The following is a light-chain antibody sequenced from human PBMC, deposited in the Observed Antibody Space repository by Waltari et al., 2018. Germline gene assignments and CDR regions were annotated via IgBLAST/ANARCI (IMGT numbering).Light chain of an antibody. CDR1: QSLLFNSDSKSY. Sequence: DIVLTQSPEFMAVSLGERATLNCKSSQSLLFNSDSKSYLAWYQQELGQPPTLLIYWASTRESGVPDRFNGSGSGTDFSLTISSLQAEDAAVYYCHQYYSTPQTFGQGTKVEVK. CDR3: HQYYSTPQT. CDR2: WAS. V-gene: IGKV4-1*01. J-gene: IGKJ1*01.